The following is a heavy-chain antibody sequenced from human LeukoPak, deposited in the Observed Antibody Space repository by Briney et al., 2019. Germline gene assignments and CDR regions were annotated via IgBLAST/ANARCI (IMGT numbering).Heavy chain of an antibody. CDR3: ARAEDGDAFDI. CDR1: GFTFSSYG. V-gene: IGHV3-48*04. D-gene: IGHD5-24*01. J-gene: IGHJ3*02. CDR2: ISSSGSTI. Sequence: GGSLRLSCAASGFTFSSYGMHRVRQAPGKGLEWVSYISSSGSTIYYADSVKGRFTISRDNAKNSLYLQMNSLRAEDTAVYYCARAEDGDAFDIWGQGTMVTVSS.